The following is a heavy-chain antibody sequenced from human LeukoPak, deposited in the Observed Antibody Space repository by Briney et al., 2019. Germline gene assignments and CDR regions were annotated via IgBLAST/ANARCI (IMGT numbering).Heavy chain of an antibody. Sequence: PGGSLRLSCAASGSTFSSYWMSWVRQAPGKGLEWVANIKQDGSEKYYVDSVKGRFTISRDNSKNTLYLQMNSLRAEDTAVYYCARGYCSGGRCDWGYFDHWGQGTLVTVSS. V-gene: IGHV3-7*03. J-gene: IGHJ4*02. CDR3: ARGYCSGGRCDWGYFDH. CDR1: GSTFSSYW. CDR2: IKQDGSEK. D-gene: IGHD2-15*01.